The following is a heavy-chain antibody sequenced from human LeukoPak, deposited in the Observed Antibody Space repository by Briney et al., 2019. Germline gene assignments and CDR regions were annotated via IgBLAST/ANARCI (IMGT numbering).Heavy chain of an antibody. D-gene: IGHD5-12*01. J-gene: IGHJ4*02. CDR2: IYPGDSET. CDR1: GYSFTNYY. V-gene: IGHV5-51*01. Sequence: GESLKISCKGSGYSFTNYYIAWVRQMPGKGLEWMGIIYPGDSETTYSPSFQGQVTISADKSISTAYLQWSSLKASDSAMYYCTLPSGSRVYSDYDYGGQGPLVTVSS. CDR3: TLPSGSRVYSDYDY.